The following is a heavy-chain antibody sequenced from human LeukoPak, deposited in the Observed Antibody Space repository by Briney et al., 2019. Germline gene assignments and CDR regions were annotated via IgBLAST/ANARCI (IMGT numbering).Heavy chain of an antibody. CDR1: GFTFSSYA. CDR3: AKYEAFPTAALAY. V-gene: IGHV3-30*04. CDR2: ISYDGSNK. D-gene: IGHD6-13*01. Sequence: GGSLRLSCAASGFTFSSYAMHWVRQAPGNGLEWVAVISYDGSNKYYADSVKGRFTISRDNSKNTLYLQMNSLRAEDTALYYCAKYEAFPTAALAYWGQGTLVTVSS. J-gene: IGHJ4*02.